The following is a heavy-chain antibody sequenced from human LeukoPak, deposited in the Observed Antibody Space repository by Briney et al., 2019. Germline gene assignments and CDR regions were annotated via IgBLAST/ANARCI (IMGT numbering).Heavy chain of an antibody. CDR1: GVIVRSNY. CDR3: ARNWANRYFDY. CDR2: LYHGGST. Sequence: PGGSLRLSCVGSGVIVRSNYMTWVRQAPGKGLEWVSILYHGGSTYYADSVKGRFTISRDNAKNSLYLQMNSLRADDTALYYCARNWANRYFDYWGQGTLVTVSS. V-gene: IGHV3-66*01. D-gene: IGHD2-8*01. J-gene: IGHJ4*02.